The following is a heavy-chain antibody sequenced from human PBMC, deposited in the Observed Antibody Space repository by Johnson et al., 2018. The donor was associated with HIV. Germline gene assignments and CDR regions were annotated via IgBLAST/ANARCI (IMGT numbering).Heavy chain of an antibody. CDR1: GFTFDDYG. D-gene: IGHD1-1*01. J-gene: IGHJ3*02. CDR2: TNWSGGST. Sequence: VQLVEFGGGVVRPGGSLRLSCAASGFTFDDYGLSWVRQAPGKGLEWVSGTNWSGGSTGYADSVKGRFTISRDNAKNTLYLQMNRLRAEDTAVYYCARDRAEVDDPNDAFDIWGQGTVVTVSS. V-gene: IGHV3-20*04. CDR3: ARDRAEVDDPNDAFDI.